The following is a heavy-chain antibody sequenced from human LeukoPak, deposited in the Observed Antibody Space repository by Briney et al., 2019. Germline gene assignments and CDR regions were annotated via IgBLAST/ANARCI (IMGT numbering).Heavy chain of an antibody. CDR3: ARDGWFGELGPVTQYFQH. CDR2: ISYDGSNK. J-gene: IGHJ1*01. V-gene: IGHV3-30-3*01. CDR1: GFTLSSYA. Sequence: GGSLRLSCAASGFTLSSYAMHWVGQAPGKGLEWVAVISYDGSNKYYADSVKGRFTVSRDNSKNTLYLQMNSLRAEDTAVYYCARDGWFGELGPVTQYFQHWGQGALVTVSS. D-gene: IGHD3-10*01.